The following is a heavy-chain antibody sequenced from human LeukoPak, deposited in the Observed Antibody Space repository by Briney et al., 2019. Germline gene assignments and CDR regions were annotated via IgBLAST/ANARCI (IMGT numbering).Heavy chain of an antibody. CDR2: INSVGSST. V-gene: IGHV3-74*01. CDR1: GFTFSSFW. D-gene: IGHD6-19*01. CDR3: AREGTSGWDAFDF. Sequence: GGSLRLSCAASGFTFSSFWMHWVRQAPGKGLVWVSRINSVGSSTSYADSVKGRFTISRDNAKNTLYLQMNSLRAEDTAVYYCAREGTSGWDAFDFWGQGTLSPSPQ. J-gene: IGHJ4*02.